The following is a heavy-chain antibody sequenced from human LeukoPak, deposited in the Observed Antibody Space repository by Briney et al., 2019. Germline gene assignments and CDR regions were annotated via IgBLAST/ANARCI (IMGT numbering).Heavy chain of an antibody. CDR1: GFTFSSYS. V-gene: IGHV3-21*01. J-gene: IGHJ4*02. D-gene: IGHD5-18*01. Sequence: NPGGSLRLSCAASGFTFSSYSMNWVRQAPGKGLEWVSSISSSSSYIYYADSVKGRFTISRDNAKNSLYLQMNSLRAEDTAVYYCARVPVGYSYGSGYWGQGTLVTVSS. CDR2: ISSSSSYI. CDR3: ARVPVGYSYGSGY.